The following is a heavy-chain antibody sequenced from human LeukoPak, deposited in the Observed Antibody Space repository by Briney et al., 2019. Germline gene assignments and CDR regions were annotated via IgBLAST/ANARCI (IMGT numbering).Heavy chain of an antibody. CDR3: ARKVGSGWWYNWFDP. CDR2: ISAYNGNT. D-gene: IGHD6-19*01. CDR1: GYTFTSYG. J-gene: IGHJ5*02. V-gene: IGHV1-18*01. Sequence: GASVKVSCKASGYTFTSYGISRVRQAPGQGLEWMGWISAYNGNTNYAQKFQGRVTMTTDTSTSTAYMELRSLRSDDTAVYYCARKVGSGWWYNWFDPWGQGTLVTVSS.